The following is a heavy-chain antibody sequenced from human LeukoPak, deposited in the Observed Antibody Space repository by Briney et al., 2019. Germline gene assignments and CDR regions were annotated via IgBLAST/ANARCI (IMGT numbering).Heavy chain of an antibody. CDR1: GYTFTGYY. V-gene: IGHV1-2*04. J-gene: IGHJ4*02. D-gene: IGHD3-10*01. Sequence: ASVKVSCKASGYTFTGYYMHWVRQAPGQGLEWMGWINPSSGGTNYAQKFQGWVTMTRDTSISTAYMELSRLRSDDTAVYYCARGGMVRGVLGDYWGQGTLVTVSS. CDR3: ARGGMVRGVLGDY. CDR2: INPSSGGT.